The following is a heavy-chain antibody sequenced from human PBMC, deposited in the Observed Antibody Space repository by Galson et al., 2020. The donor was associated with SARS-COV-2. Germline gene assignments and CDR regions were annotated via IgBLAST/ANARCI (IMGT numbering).Heavy chain of an antibody. D-gene: IGHD6-19*01. Sequence: SQTLSLTCAVSNYSIGRGFSWGWIRQPTGKGLEWIESIFHGGGTYYNPSLKRRVTKSLDAAKNQFPRRLRSVTAADTAVYYCARDSITVTVGDPWGQGTLVTVSS. CDR2: IFHGGGT. CDR3: ARDSITVTVGDP. CDR1: NYSIGRGFS. V-gene: IGHV4-38-2*02. J-gene: IGHJ5*02.